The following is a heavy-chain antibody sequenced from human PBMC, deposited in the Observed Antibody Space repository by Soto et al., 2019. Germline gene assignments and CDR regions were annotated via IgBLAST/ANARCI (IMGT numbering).Heavy chain of an antibody. CDR2: IYYSGST. D-gene: IGHD1-26*01. CDR1: GGSISSYY. CDR3: ARGGGSPDY. V-gene: IGHV4-59*08. Sequence: QVQLQESGPGLVKPSETLSLTCTVSGGSISSYYWSWIRQPPGKGLEWIGYIYYSGSTNYNPSLKSRVNKSIDTSKNQFSLKASSVTAADTALIFRARGGGSPDYRGQGTLVTVSS. J-gene: IGHJ4*02.